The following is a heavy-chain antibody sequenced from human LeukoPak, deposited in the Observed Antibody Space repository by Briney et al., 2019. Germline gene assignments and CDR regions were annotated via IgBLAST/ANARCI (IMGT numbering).Heavy chain of an antibody. V-gene: IGHV3-33*01. CDR2: IWYDGSNK. J-gene: IGHJ4*02. D-gene: IGHD2/OR15-2a*01. Sequence: GRSPRLSCAASGFTFSSYGMHWVRQAPGKGLEWVALIWYDGSNKYYTDSVKGRSTISRDNSKNTLYLQMNSLRAEDTAVYYCAREGPRGNSQFDYWGQGTLVTVSS. CDR3: AREGPRGNSQFDY. CDR1: GFTFSSYG.